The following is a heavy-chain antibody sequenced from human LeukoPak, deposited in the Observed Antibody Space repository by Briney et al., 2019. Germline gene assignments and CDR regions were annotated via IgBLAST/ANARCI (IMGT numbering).Heavy chain of an antibody. D-gene: IGHD2-2*01. Sequence: SETLSLTCSVSGGSISSYYWSWIRQPPGKGLEWIGYIYYTGSTNYNPSLKSRVTILVDTSKNQFSLKLSSVTAADTAVYYCARQSTSNWYLDYWGQGTLVTVSS. CDR3: ARQSTSNWYLDY. CDR1: GGSISSYY. CDR2: IYYTGST. V-gene: IGHV4-59*08. J-gene: IGHJ4*02.